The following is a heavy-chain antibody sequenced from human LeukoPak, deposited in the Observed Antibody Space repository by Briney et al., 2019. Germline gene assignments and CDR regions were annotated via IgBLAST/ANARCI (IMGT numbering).Heavy chain of an antibody. CDR2: ISGTGRDI. J-gene: IGHJ4*02. D-gene: IGHD5-12*01. CDR1: GFAFESFT. CDR3: AKGLFSAYDKYLDS. V-gene: IGHV3-21*04. Sequence: GGSLRLSCAGSGFAFESFTMTWVRQAPGKGLEWVSLISGTGRDINYADSVRGRFTISRDNTKNSLFLQMDSLRIEDTAIYYCAKGLFSAYDKYLDSWGQGTLVTVSS.